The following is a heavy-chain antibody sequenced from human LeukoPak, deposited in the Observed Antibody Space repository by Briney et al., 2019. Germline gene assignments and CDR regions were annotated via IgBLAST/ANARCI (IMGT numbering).Heavy chain of an antibody. CDR3: ARGRSITAAGLFDY. V-gene: IGHV3-7*03. Sequence: RSGGSLRLSCAASGFTFSKYWMQWVRQAPGKGLEWVAVIKEDGSEIHYADSVKGRFTISRDNSKNTLYLQMNSLRAEDTAVYYCARGRSITAAGLFDYWGQGTLVTVSS. CDR1: GFTFSKYW. J-gene: IGHJ4*02. CDR2: IKEDGSEI. D-gene: IGHD6-13*01.